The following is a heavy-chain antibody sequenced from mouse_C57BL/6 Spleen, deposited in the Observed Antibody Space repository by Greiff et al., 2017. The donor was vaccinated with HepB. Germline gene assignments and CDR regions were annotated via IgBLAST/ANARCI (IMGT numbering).Heavy chain of an antibody. CDR3: ARWLPPCYAMDY. CDR2: IYPGSGST. J-gene: IGHJ4*01. Sequence: QVQLQQPGAELVKPGASVKMSCKASGYNFTSYWITWVKQRPGQGLEWIGDIYPGSGSTNYNEKFKSKATLTVDTSSSTAYMQLSSLTSEDSAVYYCARWLPPCYAMDYWGQGTSVTVSS. V-gene: IGHV1-55*01. D-gene: IGHD2-3*01. CDR1: GYNFTSYW.